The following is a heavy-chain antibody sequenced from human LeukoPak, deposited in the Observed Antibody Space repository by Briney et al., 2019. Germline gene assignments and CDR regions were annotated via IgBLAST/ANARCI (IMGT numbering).Heavy chain of an antibody. CDR3: ARTYCSGGSCYSAPLYYYYYGMDV. V-gene: IGHV4-39*01. Sequence: PSETLSLTCTVSGGSISSSSYYWGWIRQPPGKGLEWIGSIYYSGSTYYNPSLKSRVTITVDTSKNQFPLKLSSVTAADTAVYYCARTYCSGGSCYSAPLYYYYYGMDVWGQGTTVTVSS. CDR2: IYYSGST. J-gene: IGHJ6*02. D-gene: IGHD2-15*01. CDR1: GGSISSSSYY.